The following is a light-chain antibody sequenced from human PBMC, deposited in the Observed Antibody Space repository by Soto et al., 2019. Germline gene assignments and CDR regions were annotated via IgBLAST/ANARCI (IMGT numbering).Light chain of an antibody. CDR3: SSYTSTYTPRV. V-gene: IGLV2-14*01. CDR1: SGDVGRYNY. CDR2: EVS. J-gene: IGLJ3*02. Sequence: QSALTQPASVSGSPGQSITISCTGTSGDVGRYNYVSWYQQHPGKAPKLMIYEVSNRPSGVSHRFSGSKSGNTASLTISRLQAEDESDYYCSSYTSTYTPRVFGGGTKLTVL.